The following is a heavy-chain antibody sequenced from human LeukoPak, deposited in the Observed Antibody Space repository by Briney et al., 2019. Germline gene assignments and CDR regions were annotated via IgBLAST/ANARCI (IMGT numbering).Heavy chain of an antibody. V-gene: IGHV3-21*01. D-gene: IGHD6-13*01. CDR1: GFTFSSYS. Sequence: GGSLRLSCAASGFTFSSYSMNWVRQAPGKGLEWVSSISSSSSYIYYADSVKGRFTISRDNAKNSLYLQMNSLRAEDTAVYYCARDGVAAAAYYFDYWGQGTLVTVSS. CDR3: ARDGVAAAAYYFDY. CDR2: ISSSSSYI. J-gene: IGHJ4*02.